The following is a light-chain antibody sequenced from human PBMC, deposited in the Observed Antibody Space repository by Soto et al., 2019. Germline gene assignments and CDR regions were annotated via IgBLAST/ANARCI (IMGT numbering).Light chain of an antibody. J-gene: IGLJ1*01. CDR1: SSNIGSNT. CDR2: DND. Sequence: QSALTQPPSASGSPGQRVTISASGSSSNIGSNTVSWYQPVPGTAPKLLIYDNDEGPSGVPGRFSGSKSGTSASLAISGLQSEDEADYYCATCDASRNGYVFCSGTK. V-gene: IGLV1-44*01. CDR3: ATCDASRNGYV.